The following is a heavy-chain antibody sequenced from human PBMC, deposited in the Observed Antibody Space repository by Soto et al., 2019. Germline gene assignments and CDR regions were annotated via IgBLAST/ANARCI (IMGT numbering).Heavy chain of an antibody. Sequence: ASVKVSCKASGYTFTSYARHWVRQAHGQRLEWMGWINAGNGNTKYSQKFQGRATITRDTSASTAYMELSSLRSEDTAVYYCARSIVVVTALDYWGQGTLVTVSS. D-gene: IGHD2-21*02. CDR2: INAGNGNT. CDR3: ARSIVVVTALDY. V-gene: IGHV1-3*01. CDR1: GYTFTSYA. J-gene: IGHJ4*02.